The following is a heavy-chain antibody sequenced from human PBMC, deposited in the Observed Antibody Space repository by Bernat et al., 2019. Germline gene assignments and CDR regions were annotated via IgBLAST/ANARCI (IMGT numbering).Heavy chain of an antibody. CDR3: ARDQAGGLDY. Sequence: EVQLVESGGGLVQPGGSLRLSCAASGFTFSSYEMNWVRQAPGKGLEWVSYISSSGSTIYYAGFVTGRFTISRDNAKNSLYLQMNSLRAEDTAVYYCARDQAGGLDYWGQGTLVTVSS. V-gene: IGHV3-48*03. D-gene: IGHD1-14*01. CDR2: ISSSGSTI. CDR1: GFTFSSYE. J-gene: IGHJ4*02.